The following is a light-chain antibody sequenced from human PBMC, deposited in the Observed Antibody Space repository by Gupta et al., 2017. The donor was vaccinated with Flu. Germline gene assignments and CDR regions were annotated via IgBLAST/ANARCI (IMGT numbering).Light chain of an antibody. CDR2: DVS. Sequence: QSALTQPRSVSGSPGQSVTISCTGSSSDVGGYNYVSWYQQHPGKAPKPLIYDVSKRPSGVPDRFSGSKSGNTASLTISGLQAEDEADYYCCSFAGRYTYVCGTGTKVTVL. CDR1: SSDVGGYNY. V-gene: IGLV2-11*01. CDR3: CSFAGRYTYV. J-gene: IGLJ1*01.